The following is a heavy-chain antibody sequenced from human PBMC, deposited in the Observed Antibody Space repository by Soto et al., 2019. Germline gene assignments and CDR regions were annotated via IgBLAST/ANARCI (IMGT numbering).Heavy chain of an antibody. CDR1: GYTFTSYA. CDR3: ARDSGSGSYYNSGVFDI. CDR2: INAGNGNT. Sequence: ASVKVAWKAAGYTFTSYAMHWGRQAPGQRLEGMGWINAGNGNTKYSQKSQGRVTITRDTSASTAYMELSSLGSEDTAVYYCARDSGSGSYYNSGVFDIWGKGTMVTVSS. D-gene: IGHD3-10*01. J-gene: IGHJ3*02. V-gene: IGHV1-3*01.